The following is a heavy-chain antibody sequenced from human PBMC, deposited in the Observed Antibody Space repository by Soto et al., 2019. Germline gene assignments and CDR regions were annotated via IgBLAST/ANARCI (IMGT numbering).Heavy chain of an antibody. CDR3: AKDPYCSSTSCPHYYYYYGMDV. CDR1: GCTFSSYG. V-gene: IGHV3-30*18. D-gene: IGHD2-2*01. J-gene: IGHJ6*02. Sequence: GWLRRPCAPSGCTFSSYGMHEVRQAPGKGLAAVAVISYDGSNKYYADSVKGRFTISRDNSKNTLYLQMNSLRAEDKAVYYCAKDPYCSSTSCPHYYYYYGMDVWGQGTKVTVYS. CDR2: ISYDGSNK.